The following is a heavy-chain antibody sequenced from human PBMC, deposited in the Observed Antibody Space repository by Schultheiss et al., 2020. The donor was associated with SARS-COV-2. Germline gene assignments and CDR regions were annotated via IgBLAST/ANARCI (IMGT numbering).Heavy chain of an antibody. CDR3: ARQSRGDVVVPAAIGDAFDI. CDR2: IYPGDSDT. D-gene: IGHD2-2*01. Sequence: KVSCKGSGYSFTSYWIGWVRQMPGKGLEWMGIIYPGDSDTRYSPSFQGQVTISADKSISTAYLQWSSLKASDTAMYYCARQSRGDVVVPAAIGDAFDIWGQGTMVTVSS. V-gene: IGHV5-51*01. J-gene: IGHJ3*02. CDR1: GYSFTSYW.